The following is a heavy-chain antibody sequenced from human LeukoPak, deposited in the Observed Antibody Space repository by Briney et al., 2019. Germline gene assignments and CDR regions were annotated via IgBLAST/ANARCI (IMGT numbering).Heavy chain of an antibody. CDR3: ARAYSSGYYYLGY. Sequence: GASVKVSCKASGYTFTSYYMHWVRQAPGQGLERMGIINPSGGSTGYAQKFQGRVTMTRDTSTSTVYMELSSLRSEDTAVYYCARAYSSGYYYLGYWGQGTLVTVSS. CDR1: GYTFTSYY. D-gene: IGHD3-22*01. CDR2: INPSGGST. J-gene: IGHJ4*02. V-gene: IGHV1-46*01.